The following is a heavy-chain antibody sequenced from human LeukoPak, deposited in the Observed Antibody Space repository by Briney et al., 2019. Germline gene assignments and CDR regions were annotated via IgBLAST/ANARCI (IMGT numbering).Heavy chain of an antibody. CDR1: GFTFSSYG. CDR2: ISGGGGST. J-gene: IGHJ3*02. D-gene: IGHD6-19*01. CDR3: AKGKAVAGRPAYDI. V-gene: IGHV3-23*01. Sequence: PGGSLRLSCAASGFTFSSYGMSWVRQAPGKGLEWVSAISGGGGSTYYADSVKGRFTISRDNSKNTLYLQMNSLRAEDTAVYYCAKGKAVAGRPAYDIWGQGTMVTVSS.